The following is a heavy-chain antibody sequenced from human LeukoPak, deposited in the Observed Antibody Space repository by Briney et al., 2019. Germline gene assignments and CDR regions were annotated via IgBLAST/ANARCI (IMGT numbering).Heavy chain of an antibody. Sequence: GGSLRLSCAASGFTFTSYWMHWVRQAPGKGLVWVSRINSDGRNIRYADSAKGRFTISRDNGKNTLYLQMNSLRAEDTAVYYCARDGRAVAGNGGVDAFDIWGQGTMVTVSS. CDR1: GFTFTSYW. CDR3: ARDGRAVAGNGGVDAFDI. V-gene: IGHV3-74*01. CDR2: INSDGRNI. D-gene: IGHD6-19*01. J-gene: IGHJ3*02.